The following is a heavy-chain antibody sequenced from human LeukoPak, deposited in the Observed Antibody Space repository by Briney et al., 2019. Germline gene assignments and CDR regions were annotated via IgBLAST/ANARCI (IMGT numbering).Heavy chain of an antibody. Sequence: GGSLRLSCAASEFTISRYWMHWVRQAPGKGLVWVSNINNDGSITTYADSVKGRYTISRDNVKNTLFLQMNSLGAEDTALYYCARGWNTTPRSGFDIWGLGTMVTVSS. J-gene: IGHJ3*02. CDR2: INNDGSIT. CDR3: ARGWNTTPRSGFDI. CDR1: EFTISRYW. V-gene: IGHV3-74*01. D-gene: IGHD1/OR15-1a*01.